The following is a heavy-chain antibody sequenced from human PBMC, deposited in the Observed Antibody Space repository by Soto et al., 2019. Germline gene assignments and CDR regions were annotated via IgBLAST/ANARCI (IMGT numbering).Heavy chain of an antibody. CDR1: GFTFSSYA. D-gene: IGHD3-9*01. CDR2: ISYDGSNK. CDR3: AREWDAGYFDWLRPRGAFDI. J-gene: IGHJ3*02. V-gene: IGHV3-30-3*01. Sequence: QVQLVESGGGVVQPGRSLRLSCAASGFTFSSYAMHWVRQAPGKGLEWVAVISYDGSNKYYADSVKGRFTISRDNSKNTLYLQMNSLRAENTAVYYCAREWDAGYFDWLRPRGAFDIWGQGTMVTVSS.